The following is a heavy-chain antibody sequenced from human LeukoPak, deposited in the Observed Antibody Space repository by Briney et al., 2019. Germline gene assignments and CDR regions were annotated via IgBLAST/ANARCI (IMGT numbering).Heavy chain of an antibody. CDR1: GGTFRSFA. J-gene: IGHJ4*02. V-gene: IGHV1-69*13. D-gene: IGHD3-22*01. CDR2: IIPIFRTA. CDR3: ARALRYSSDSSGYAFDY. Sequence: SVNVSCKAPGGTFRSFAISWVRQAPGQGLEWMGGIIPIFRTANYAQKFQGRVTITADESTSTAYMELSSLRSEDTAVYYCARALRYSSDSSGYAFDYWGQGTLVTVSS.